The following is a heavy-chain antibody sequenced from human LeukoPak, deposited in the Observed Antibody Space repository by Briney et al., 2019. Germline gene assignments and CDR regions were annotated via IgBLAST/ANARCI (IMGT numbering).Heavy chain of an antibody. D-gene: IGHD6-13*01. V-gene: IGHV3-74*01. CDR2: INTDGRST. J-gene: IGHJ4*02. Sequence: GGSLRLSYATSGFTFSSYWMHWVRQAPGKGLVWVSRINTDGRSTNYADSVKGRFTISRDNAKYTLYLQMNSLRAEDTAVYYCVRGTVAAAGVDYWGQGALVTVSS. CDR1: GFTFSSYW. CDR3: VRGTVAAAGVDY.